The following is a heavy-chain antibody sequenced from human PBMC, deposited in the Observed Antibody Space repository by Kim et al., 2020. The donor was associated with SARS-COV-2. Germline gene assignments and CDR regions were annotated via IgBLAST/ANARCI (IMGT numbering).Heavy chain of an antibody. CDR2: ISYEGSRK. CDR3: AKDRNSGGTSMDV. CDR1: GFNFGNYG. D-gene: IGHD2-2*01. V-gene: IGHV3-30*18. Sequence: GGSLRLSCAASGFNFGNYGMHWVRQAPGKGLEWVAVISYEGSRKNYGDSVKGRFTISRDNSEKKLELQMDSLRAEDTAVYYCAKDRNSGGTSMDVWGRGTTVVVSS. J-gene: IGHJ6*02.